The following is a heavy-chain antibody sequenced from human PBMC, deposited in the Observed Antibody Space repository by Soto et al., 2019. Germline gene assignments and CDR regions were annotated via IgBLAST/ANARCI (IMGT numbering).Heavy chain of an antibody. CDR3: ARGRSPDWLFYFDY. CDR2: ISWNSGSK. D-gene: IGHD3-9*01. CDR1: GFTFDDYA. Sequence: EVQLVESGGNIIQTGRSLRVSCAASGFTFDDYAMHWVRQVPGKGLEWVSAISWNSGSKAYADSVKGRFTISRDNAKASLYLQLNSLRPEDTALYYCARGRSPDWLFYFDYWGQGTLVTVSS. J-gene: IGHJ4*02. V-gene: IGHV3-9*01.